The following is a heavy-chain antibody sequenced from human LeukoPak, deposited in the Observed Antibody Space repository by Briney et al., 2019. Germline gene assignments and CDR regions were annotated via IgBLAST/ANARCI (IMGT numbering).Heavy chain of an antibody. J-gene: IGHJ5*02. V-gene: IGHV4-31*03. Sequence: SETLSLTCTVSGGSIKSGDYYWNWIRQHPGKGLGWIGYIYYSGNTYYNPSLKSRVTMSVDTSKNQFSLKLTFVTAADTAVYFCARGHDFWSGYSGWFDPWGQGTLVTVSS. CDR1: GGSIKSGDYY. D-gene: IGHD3-3*01. CDR2: IYYSGNT. CDR3: ARGHDFWSGYSGWFDP.